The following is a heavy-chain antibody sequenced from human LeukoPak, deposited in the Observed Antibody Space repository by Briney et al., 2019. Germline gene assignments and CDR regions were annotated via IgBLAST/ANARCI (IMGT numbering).Heavy chain of an antibody. V-gene: IGHV3-21*01. Sequence: GGSLRLSCAASGFTFSSYSMNWVRQAPGKGLEWVSSISSSSSYIYYADSVKGRFTISRDNAKNSLYLQMNSLRAEDTAVYYCARDLGEWELLNAFDIWGQGTMATVSS. D-gene: IGHD1-26*01. CDR1: GFTFSSYS. CDR2: ISSSSSYI. CDR3: ARDLGEWELLNAFDI. J-gene: IGHJ3*02.